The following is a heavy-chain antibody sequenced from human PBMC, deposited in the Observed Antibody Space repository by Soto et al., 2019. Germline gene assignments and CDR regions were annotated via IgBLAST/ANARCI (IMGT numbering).Heavy chain of an antibody. CDR1: GYIFNKYG. CDR2: ISAFNGYT. J-gene: IGHJ3*01. Sequence: SMKVSCKASGYIFNKYGFNWVRQAPGQGLEWMGRISAFNGYTNFAQKFQGRVTLTTDTSTNTAYMELSSLRSDDTAIYYCARGRGVVIPAGTPDAFDVWGQGTMVTVS. D-gene: IGHD2-21*01. CDR3: ARGRGVVIPAGTPDAFDV. V-gene: IGHV1-18*01.